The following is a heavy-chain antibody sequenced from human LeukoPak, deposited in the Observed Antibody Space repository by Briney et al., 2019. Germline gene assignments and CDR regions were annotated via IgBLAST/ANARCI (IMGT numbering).Heavy chain of an antibody. J-gene: IGHJ6*03. D-gene: IGHD5-18*01. V-gene: IGHV4-4*07. CDR1: GGSISSYY. CDR3: ARAGRGYNYGFVPSELDYYYYYLDV. CDR2: VYTSGST. Sequence: SETLSLTCTASGGSISSYYWSWIRQPAGKGLEWIGRVYTSGSTNYNPSLKSRVTMSVDTSKNQFSLKLSSVTAADTAVYYCARAGRGYNYGFVPSELDYYYYYLDVWGKGTTVTVSS.